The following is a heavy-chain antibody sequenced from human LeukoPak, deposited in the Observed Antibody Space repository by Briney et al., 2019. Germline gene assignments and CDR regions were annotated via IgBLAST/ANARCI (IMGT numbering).Heavy chain of an antibody. CDR3: ARQAGSGLFILP. CDR1: GVSISSSNSY. J-gene: IGHJ4*02. CDR2: IYYSGNT. V-gene: IGHV4-39*01. D-gene: IGHD3/OR15-3a*01. Sequence: PSETLSLTCTVSGVSISSSNSYWGWIRQPPGRGLEWIGSIYYSGNTYYNASLKSQVSISIDTSKNQFSLRLTSVTAADTAVYYCARQAGSGLFILPGGQGTLVTVSS.